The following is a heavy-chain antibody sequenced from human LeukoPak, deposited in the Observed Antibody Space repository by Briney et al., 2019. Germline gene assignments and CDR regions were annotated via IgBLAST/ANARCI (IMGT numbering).Heavy chain of an antibody. D-gene: IGHD6-25*01. CDR3: ARKRYFDY. J-gene: IGHJ4*02. V-gene: IGHV4-39*07. CDR1: GGSISSSSYY. CDR2: IYYSGST. Sequence: PSETLSLTCTVSGGSISSSSYYWGWIRQPPGKGLEWIGSIYYSGSTYYNPSLRSRVTISVDTSKNQFSLKLSSVTAADTAVYYCARKRYFDYWGQGTLVTVSS.